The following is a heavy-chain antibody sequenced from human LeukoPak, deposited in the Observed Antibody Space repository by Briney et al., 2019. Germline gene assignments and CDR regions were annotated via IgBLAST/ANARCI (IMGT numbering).Heavy chain of an antibody. D-gene: IGHD4-17*01. Sequence: GGSLRLSCAASGFTVSSNYMSWVRQAPGKGLEWVSVIYSGGSTYYADSVKGRFTISRDNSKNTLYLQMNSLRAEDTAVYYCARIANSYDYGDYSPLFDYWGQGTLVTVSS. V-gene: IGHV3-66*01. CDR2: IYSGGST. CDR1: GFTVSSNY. CDR3: ARIANSYDYGDYSPLFDY. J-gene: IGHJ4*02.